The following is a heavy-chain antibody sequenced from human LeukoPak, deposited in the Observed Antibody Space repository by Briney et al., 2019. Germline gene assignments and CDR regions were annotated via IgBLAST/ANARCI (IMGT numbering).Heavy chain of an antibody. J-gene: IGHJ4*02. V-gene: IGHV1-18*01. CDR2: ISAYNGNT. CDR3: ARAGAAMVTGYYFDY. CDR1: GYTFTSYG. D-gene: IGHD5-18*01. Sequence: ASVKVSCKASGYTFTSYGNSWVRQAPGQGLEWMGWISAYNGNTNYAQKLQGRVTMTTDTSTSTAYMELRSLRSDDTAVYYCARAGAAMVTGYYFDYWGQGTLVTVSS.